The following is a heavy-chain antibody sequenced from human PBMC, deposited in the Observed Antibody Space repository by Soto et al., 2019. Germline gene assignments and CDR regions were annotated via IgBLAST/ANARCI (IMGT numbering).Heavy chain of an antibody. CDR1: GATFSSST. V-gene: IGHV1-69*08. D-gene: IGHD3-16*01. CDR2: IIPMFGNT. J-gene: IGHJ4*02. Sequence: QVQLVQSGADVKKPGSSVKVSCKASGATFSSSTFTWVRQAPGQGLEWMGRIIPMFGNTNSAQKFQGRLGITADESTNTVFMDMSSLRSDDTAIYYCATGALTFGGVLNAWGQGTLVTVSS. CDR3: ATGALTFGGVLNA.